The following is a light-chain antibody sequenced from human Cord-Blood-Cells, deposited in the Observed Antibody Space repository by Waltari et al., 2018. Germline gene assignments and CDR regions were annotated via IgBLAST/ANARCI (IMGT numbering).Light chain of an antibody. Sequence: QSALTQPASVSGSPGQSITISCPGTSSAVGSYNLVSWYQQHPGKAPKLMIYEVSKRPSGVYNRCSGSKSGNTASLTISGLQAEDEADYYCCSYAGSSTWVFGGGTKLTVL. CDR3: CSYAGSSTWV. CDR2: EVS. CDR1: SSAVGSYNL. J-gene: IGLJ3*02. V-gene: IGLV2-23*02.